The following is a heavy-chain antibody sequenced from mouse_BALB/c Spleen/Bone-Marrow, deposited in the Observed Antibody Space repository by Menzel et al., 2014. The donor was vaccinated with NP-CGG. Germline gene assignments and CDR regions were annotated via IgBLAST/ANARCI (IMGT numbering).Heavy chain of an antibody. CDR1: GYTFTDYA. J-gene: IGHJ2*01. V-gene: IGHV1-67*01. D-gene: IGHD1-1*01. Sequence: VKLVESGPELVRPGVSVKTSRKGSGYTFTDYAMHWVKQSHAKSLEWIGVISTYSGNTNYNQKFKGKATMTVDKSSSTAYMELARLTSEDSAIYYCARSDYGSRGGYFDYWGQGTTLTVSS. CDR3: ARSDYGSRGGYFDY. CDR2: ISTYSGNT.